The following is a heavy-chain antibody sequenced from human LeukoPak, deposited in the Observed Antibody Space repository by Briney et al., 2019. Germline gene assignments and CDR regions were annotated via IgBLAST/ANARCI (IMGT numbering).Heavy chain of an antibody. D-gene: IGHD3-22*01. CDR3: ARDRLPYYYDSSGFYSYYGMDV. Sequence: GGSLRLSCAASGFTFSSYEMNWVRQAPGKGLEWVSYISSSGSTIYYADSVKGRFTISRDNAKNSLYLQMNNLRAEDTAVYYCARDRLPYYYDSSGFYSYYGMDVWGQGTTVTVSS. V-gene: IGHV3-48*03. CDR2: ISSSGSTI. J-gene: IGHJ6*02. CDR1: GFTFSSYE.